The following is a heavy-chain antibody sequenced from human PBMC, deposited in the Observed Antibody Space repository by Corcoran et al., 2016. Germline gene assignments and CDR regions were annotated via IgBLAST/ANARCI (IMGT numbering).Heavy chain of an antibody. V-gene: IGHV1-69*01. CDR3: ARDPDRLETAMVSRYYYGMDV. D-gene: IGHD5-18*01. Sequence: QVKLVQSGAEVKKPGSSVKVSCKASGGTFSSYAIIWVRQAPRQGLEWIGGIIPIFGTSNYAQKFQGRVTITADESTSTAYMELSSLRSEDTAGYYCARDPDRLETAMVSRYYYGMDVWGQGTMVTGSS. CDR1: GGTFSSYA. J-gene: IGHJ6*02. CDR2: IIPIFGTS.